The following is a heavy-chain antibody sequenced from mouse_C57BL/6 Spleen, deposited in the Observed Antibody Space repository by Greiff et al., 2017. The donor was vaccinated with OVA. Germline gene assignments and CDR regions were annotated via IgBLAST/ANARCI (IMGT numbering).Heavy chain of an antibody. CDR2: ISSGSSTI. V-gene: IGHV5-17*01. Sequence: VQLKESGGGLVKPGGSLKLSCAASGFTFSDYGMHWVRQAPEKGLEWVAYISSGSSTIYYADTVKGRFTISRDNAKNTLFLQMTSLRSEDTAMYYCARNGNYEDAMDYWGQGTSVTVSS. D-gene: IGHD2-1*01. CDR3: ARNGNYEDAMDY. J-gene: IGHJ4*01. CDR1: GFTFSDYG.